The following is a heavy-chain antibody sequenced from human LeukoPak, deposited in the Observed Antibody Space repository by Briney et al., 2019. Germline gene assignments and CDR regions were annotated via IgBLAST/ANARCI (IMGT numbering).Heavy chain of an antibody. D-gene: IGHD3-22*01. Sequence: GGSLRLSCAASGFTLSSYGMHWVRQAPGKGLEWVAVISYDGSNKYYADSVKGRFTISRDNSKNTLYLQMNSLRAEDTAVYYCAKAPDSKGYWGQGTLVTVSS. CDR1: GFTLSSYG. V-gene: IGHV3-30*18. CDR3: AKAPDSKGY. J-gene: IGHJ4*02. CDR2: ISYDGSNK.